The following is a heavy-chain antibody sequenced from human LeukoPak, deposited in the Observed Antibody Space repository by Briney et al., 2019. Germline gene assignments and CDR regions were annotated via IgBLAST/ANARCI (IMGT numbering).Heavy chain of an antibody. D-gene: IGHD5-18*01. CDR3: AKEVDGYSYAYDY. V-gene: IGHV3-30*02. Sequence: GGSLRLSCAASGFTFSSYGMHWVRQAPGKGLEWVAVIWYDGSNKYYADSVKGRFTISRDNSKNTLYLQMNSLRAEDTAVYYCAKEVDGYSYAYDYWGQGTLVTVSS. CDR1: GFTFSSYG. CDR2: IWYDGSNK. J-gene: IGHJ4*02.